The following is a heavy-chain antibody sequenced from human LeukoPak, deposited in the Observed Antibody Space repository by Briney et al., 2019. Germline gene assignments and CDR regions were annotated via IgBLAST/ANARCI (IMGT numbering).Heavy chain of an antibody. J-gene: IGHJ6*02. Sequence: ASVKVSCKASVYTFTSYGISWVRQTPGQGLEWMGWISAYNGNTNYAQKLQGRVTMTTDTSTSTAYMELRSLRSDDTAVYYCASNYYDSSGYYYRNYGMDVWGQGTTVTVSS. D-gene: IGHD3-22*01. CDR1: VYTFTSYG. CDR3: ASNYYDSSGYYYRNYGMDV. V-gene: IGHV1-18*01. CDR2: ISAYNGNT.